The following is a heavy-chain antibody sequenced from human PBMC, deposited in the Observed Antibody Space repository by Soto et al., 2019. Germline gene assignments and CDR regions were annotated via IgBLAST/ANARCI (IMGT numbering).Heavy chain of an antibody. V-gene: IGHV3-23*01. CDR2: ISGSSDYT. CDR3: AKDSLQGIAAAGTVY. D-gene: IGHD6-13*01. CDR1: GFTFGHYG. Sequence: EVQLLESGGGLVQPGGSLRLSCVASGFTFGHYGMSWVRQAPGKGLEWVSVISGSSDYTDYTESVKGRFTISRDNSKNTLYLPMNSLTVDDTALYYCAKDSLQGIAAAGTVYWGQGTLVTVSS. J-gene: IGHJ4*02.